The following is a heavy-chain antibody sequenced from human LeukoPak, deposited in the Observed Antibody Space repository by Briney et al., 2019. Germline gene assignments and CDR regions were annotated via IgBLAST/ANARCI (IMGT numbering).Heavy chain of an antibody. CDR2: TYWDDDK. J-gene: IGHJ4*02. CDR3: AHNARTTETPNYFDY. V-gene: IGHV2-5*02. CDR1: GFSLRTSGVA. D-gene: IGHD1-1*01. Sequence: ESGPTLVKPTQTLTLTCSFSGFSLRTSGVAVGWIRQPPGKALESLALTYWDDDKRYSPSLKSRLTITKDTLKNQVVLTMTNMDPVDTATYYCAHNARTTETPNYFDYWGQGTLVTVSS.